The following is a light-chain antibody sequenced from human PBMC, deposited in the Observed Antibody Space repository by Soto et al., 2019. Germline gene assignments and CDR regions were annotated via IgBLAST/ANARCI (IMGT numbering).Light chain of an antibody. CDR3: QLYINYPYS. Sequence: DIQMTQSPSTLSASVGDSVTITCRASQSVSSWLAWYQQKPGKAPKLLIYKASNIENGDPSRFSGSASGTEFTHTISSLQPDDFANYYCQLYINYPYSFGQGTQLEIK. CDR2: KAS. CDR1: QSVSSW. V-gene: IGKV1-5*03. J-gene: IGKJ2*03.